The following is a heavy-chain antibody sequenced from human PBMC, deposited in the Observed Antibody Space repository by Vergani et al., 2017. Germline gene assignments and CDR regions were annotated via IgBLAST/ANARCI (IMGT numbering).Heavy chain of an antibody. Sequence: EVQLVESGGGLVKPGGSLRLSCAASGFTFSNTWMNWVRQAPGKGLEWIGRIKSKIDGETIDYAAPVKGRFTISRDDSKNTLYLQMNSLKTEDTAVYYCAXVATIFGVVTRPDAFDIWGQGTMVTVSS. CDR1: GFTFSNTW. V-gene: IGHV3-15*01. J-gene: IGHJ3*02. CDR3: AXVATIFGVVTRPDAFDI. CDR2: IKSKIDGETI. D-gene: IGHD3-3*01.